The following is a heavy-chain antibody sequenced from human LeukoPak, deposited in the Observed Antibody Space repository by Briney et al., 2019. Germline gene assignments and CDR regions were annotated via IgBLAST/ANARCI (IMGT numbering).Heavy chain of an antibody. J-gene: IGHJ5*02. Sequence: PSETLSLTCAVSGGSISRSYWWTWVRQPPGKGLEWIGEIYHSGSTNYNPSLNNRVTISVDKSKNQLSLELSSMTAADTAVYYCARVITMVRERWFDPWGQGILVTVSS. V-gene: IGHV4-4*02. CDR1: GGSISRSYW. CDR3: ARVITMVRERWFDP. D-gene: IGHD3-10*01. CDR2: IYHSGST.